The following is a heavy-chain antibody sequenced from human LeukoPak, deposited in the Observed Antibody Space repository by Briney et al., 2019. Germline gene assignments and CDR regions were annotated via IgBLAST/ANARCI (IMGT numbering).Heavy chain of an antibody. CDR1: GNIFNKYW. Sequence: GESLKIYCKGSGNIFNKYWIGWVRPMPGKGLEWMGIIYPGDSDTRYSPSFQGQVTISADKSISTAYLQWSSLKASDTAMYYCARAVAGTDYYGMDVWGQGTTVTVSS. CDR3: ARAVAGTDYYGMDV. V-gene: IGHV5-51*01. J-gene: IGHJ6*02. D-gene: IGHD6-19*01. CDR2: IYPGDSDT.